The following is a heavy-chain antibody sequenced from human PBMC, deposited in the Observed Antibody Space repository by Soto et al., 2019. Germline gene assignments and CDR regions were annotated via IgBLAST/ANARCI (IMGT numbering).Heavy chain of an antibody. CDR2: IYWDDDK. Sequence: QITLKESGPTLVKPTQTLTLTCTFSGFSLSTSGVGVGWIRQPPGKALEGLVLIYWDDDKRYSPSLRGRLTITKDTSKNQVVLTMTNVDPEDTATYFCAHRRIGVSQWNYGDFDYWGQGTLVTVSS. J-gene: IGHJ4*02. D-gene: IGHD1-7*01. CDR1: GFSLSTSGVG. CDR3: AHRRIGVSQWNYGDFDY. V-gene: IGHV2-5*02.